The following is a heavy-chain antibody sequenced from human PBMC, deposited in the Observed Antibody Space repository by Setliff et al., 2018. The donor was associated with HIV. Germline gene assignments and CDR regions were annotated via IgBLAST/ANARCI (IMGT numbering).Heavy chain of an antibody. CDR2: IHSNGNT. V-gene: IGHV4-4*07. CDR1: GGSINYYY. Sequence: SETLSLTCTVSGGSINYYYWNWIRQPAGKGLEWLGRIHSNGNTNFNPSLKSRINMSVDMSKNQVSMKLTSVTAADTALYYCARGRKAVGDWFDPWGQGIQFTVSS. CDR3: ARGRKAVGDWFDP. J-gene: IGHJ5*02. D-gene: IGHD1-26*01.